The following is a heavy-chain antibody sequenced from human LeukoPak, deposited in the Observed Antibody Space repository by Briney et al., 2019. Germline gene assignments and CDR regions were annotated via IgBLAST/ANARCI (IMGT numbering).Heavy chain of an antibody. CDR2: ISRSATTI. V-gene: IGHV3-48*03. Sequence: GGSLRLSCAASGFRFSSYEMNWVRQAPGKGLEWVSYISRSATTIYYADSVKGRFTISRDNAKNSLYLQMNSLRAEDTAVYYCARDWYNNSDAFDLWGQGTMVTVSS. D-gene: IGHD4-11*01. CDR3: ARDWYNNSDAFDL. CDR1: GFRFSSYE. J-gene: IGHJ3*01.